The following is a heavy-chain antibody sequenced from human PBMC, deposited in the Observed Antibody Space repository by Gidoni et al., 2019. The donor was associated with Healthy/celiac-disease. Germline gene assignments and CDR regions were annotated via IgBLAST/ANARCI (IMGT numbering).Heavy chain of an antibody. CDR1: GFTFSSYS. CDR3: ARAMTTVTIGYFDY. Sequence: EVQLVESGGGLVKPGGSLRLSCAASGFTFSSYSMTWVRQAPGKGLEWVSSISSSSSYIYYADSVKGRFTISRDNAKNSLYLQMNSLRAEDTAVYYCARAMTTVTIGYFDYWGQGTLVTVSS. J-gene: IGHJ4*02. CDR2: ISSSSSYI. V-gene: IGHV3-21*01. D-gene: IGHD4-17*01.